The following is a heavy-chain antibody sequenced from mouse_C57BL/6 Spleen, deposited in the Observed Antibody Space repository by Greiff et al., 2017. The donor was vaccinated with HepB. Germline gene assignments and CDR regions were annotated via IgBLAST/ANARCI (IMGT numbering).Heavy chain of an antibody. J-gene: IGHJ4*01. CDR2: INPSNGGT. CDR3: ARGIYYGSSYVYYAMDY. D-gene: IGHD1-1*01. CDR1: GYTFTSYW. Sequence: QVQLQQPGTELVKPGASVKLSCKASGYTFTSYWMHWVKQRPGQGLEWIGNINPSNGGTNYNEKFKSKATLTVDKSSSTAYMQLSSLTSEDSAVYYCARGIYYGSSYVYYAMDYWGQGTSVTVSS. V-gene: IGHV1-53*01.